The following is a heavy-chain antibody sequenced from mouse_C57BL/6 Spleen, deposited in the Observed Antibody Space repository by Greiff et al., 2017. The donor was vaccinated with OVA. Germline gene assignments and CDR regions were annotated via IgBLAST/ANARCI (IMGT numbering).Heavy chain of an antibody. CDR3: TRESSNLYYYAMDY. V-gene: IGHV5-9-1*02. J-gene: IGHJ4*01. Sequence: EVQLVESGEGLVKPGGSLKLSCAASGFTFSSYAMSWVRQTPEKRLEWVAYISSGGDYYNYADTVKGRFTFSRYNARNTLYLHMNSMTSEDTDMYYCTRESSNLYYYAMDYWGQGTSVTVSS. CDR1: GFTFSSYA. D-gene: IGHD2-5*01. CDR2: ISSGGDYY.